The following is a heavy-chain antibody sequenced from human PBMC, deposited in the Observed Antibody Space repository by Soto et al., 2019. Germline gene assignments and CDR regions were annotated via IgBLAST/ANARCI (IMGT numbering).Heavy chain of an antibody. J-gene: IGHJ4*02. V-gene: IGHV1-18*01. CDR1: GYTFTTYG. CDR2: ISAYNGNT. Sequence: ASVKVSCRASGYTFTTYGISWVRQAPGQGLEWMGWISAYNGNTNYAQKLQGRVTMTTATSTSTAYMELRSLRAEDTAVYYCARPTYYYDSSGPPAYWGQGTLVTVSS. D-gene: IGHD3-22*01. CDR3: ARPTYYYDSSGPPAY.